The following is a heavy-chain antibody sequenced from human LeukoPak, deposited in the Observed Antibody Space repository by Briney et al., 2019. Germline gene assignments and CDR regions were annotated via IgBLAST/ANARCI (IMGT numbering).Heavy chain of an antibody. Sequence: ASVKVSCKASGGTFSSYAISWVRQAPGQGLEWMGRIIPILGIANYAQKFQGRVTITADKSTSTAYMELSSLRSEDTAVYYCARDKYGDYYFDYWGQGTLVTVPS. D-gene: IGHD4-17*01. CDR3: ARDKYGDYYFDY. V-gene: IGHV1-69*04. CDR2: IIPILGIA. CDR1: GGTFSSYA. J-gene: IGHJ4*02.